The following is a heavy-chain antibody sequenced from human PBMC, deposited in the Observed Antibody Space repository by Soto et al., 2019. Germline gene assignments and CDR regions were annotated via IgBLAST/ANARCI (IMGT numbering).Heavy chain of an antibody. J-gene: IGHJ5*02. CDR1: GFTFSRYE. D-gene: IGHD3-3*01. V-gene: IGHV3-48*03. Sequence: LXLSCAASGFTFSRYEMNWFLQAPGKGLEWVSYISSSGRTIYYADSVKGRFTISRDNAKNSLYLQMNSLRAEDTAVYYSARRAKRSGHNDPCAQGTLVTVSS. CDR3: ARRAKRSGHNDP. CDR2: ISSSGRTI.